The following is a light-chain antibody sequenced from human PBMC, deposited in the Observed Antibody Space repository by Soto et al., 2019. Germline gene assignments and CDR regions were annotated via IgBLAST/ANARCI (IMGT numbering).Light chain of an antibody. CDR3: ATWDDSLSAWV. Sequence: QSVLTQPPSASGIPGQRVSISCSGRSSNIGSNYVYWYQQLPGTAPKLLMYTNNQRPSGVPDRFSGSKSGTSASLAISGLRSEDEADYYCATWDDSLSAWVFGGGTKLTVL. CDR2: TNN. J-gene: IGLJ3*02. V-gene: IGLV1-47*02. CDR1: SSNIGSNY.